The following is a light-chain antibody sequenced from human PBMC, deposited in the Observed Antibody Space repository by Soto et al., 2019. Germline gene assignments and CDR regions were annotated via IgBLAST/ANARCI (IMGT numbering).Light chain of an antibody. Sequence: QSVLTQPRSVSGSPGQSVTLSRTGTSSDVGGYNYVSWYQQHPGKAPKLMIYDVSKRPSGVPDRFSGSKSGNTASLTISGLQAEDEADYYCCSYAGTNYVFGTGTKVPVL. CDR3: CSYAGTNYV. CDR1: SSDVGGYNY. J-gene: IGLJ1*01. CDR2: DVS. V-gene: IGLV2-11*01.